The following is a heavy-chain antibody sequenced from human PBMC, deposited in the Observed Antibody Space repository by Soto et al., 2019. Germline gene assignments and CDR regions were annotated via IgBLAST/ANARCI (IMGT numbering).Heavy chain of an antibody. V-gene: IGHV4-34*01. Sequence: SETLSLTCAVYGGSFSGYYWSWIRQPPGKGLEWVVEINHSGSTNYNPSLKSRVSISVDTAKNQFSLKLSSVTAADTAVYYCPRVLKPYCTNGVSQRYYYYYGMDVWGQGTTVTVSS. D-gene: IGHD2-8*01. J-gene: IGHJ6*02. CDR3: PRVLKPYCTNGVSQRYYYYYGMDV. CDR2: INHSGST. CDR1: GGSFSGYY.